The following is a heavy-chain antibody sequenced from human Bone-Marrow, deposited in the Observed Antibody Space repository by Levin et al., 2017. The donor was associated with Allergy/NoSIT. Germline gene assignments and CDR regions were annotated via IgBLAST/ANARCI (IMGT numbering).Heavy chain of an antibody. CDR1: GFSLSTSGVS. CDR3: AHIGTYNYGFIGGPDP. CDR2: IYWDDDK. Sequence: SGPTLVKPTQTLTLTCTFSGFSLSTSGVSVGWIRQPPGKALEWLGHIYWDDDKRYSPSLKSRLTITADTSKNQVVLTMTNMDPVDTATYFCAHIGTYNYGFIGGPDPWGQGTLVTVSP. J-gene: IGHJ5*02. D-gene: IGHD3-10*01. V-gene: IGHV2-5*02.